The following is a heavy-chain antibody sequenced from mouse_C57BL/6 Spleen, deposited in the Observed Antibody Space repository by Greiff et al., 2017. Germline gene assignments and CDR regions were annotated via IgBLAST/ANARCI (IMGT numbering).Heavy chain of an antibody. J-gene: IGHJ4*01. Sequence: QVQLQQPGAELVKPGASVKVSCKASGYTFTSYWMHWVKQRPGQGLEWIGRLHPSDSDTNYNQKFKGKATLTVDKSSSTAYMLLSSLTSEDCAVYYCARRDSSGRYYAMDYWGQGSSVTVSS. D-gene: IGHD3-2*02. CDR2: LHPSDSDT. CDR3: ARRDSSGRYYAMDY. CDR1: GYTFTSYW. V-gene: IGHV1-74*01.